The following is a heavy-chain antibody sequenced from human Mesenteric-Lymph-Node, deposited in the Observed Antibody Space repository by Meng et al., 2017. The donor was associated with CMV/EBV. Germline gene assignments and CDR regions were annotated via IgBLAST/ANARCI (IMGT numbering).Heavy chain of an antibody. D-gene: IGHD3-9*01. Sequence: FTSYDINWVRQVAGQGPEWMGWMNPKNGNIGYAPKFQGRLTMTSDASIRTAYMELSSLRSEDTAVYYCARGGGLRFFDSPNNWFDPWGQGTLVTVSS. CDR3: ARGGGLRFFDSPNNWFDP. V-gene: IGHV1-8*01. CDR1: FTSYD. J-gene: IGHJ5*02. CDR2: MNPKNGNI.